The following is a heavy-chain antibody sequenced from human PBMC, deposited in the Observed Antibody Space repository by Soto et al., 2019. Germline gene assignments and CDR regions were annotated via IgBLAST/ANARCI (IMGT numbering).Heavy chain of an antibody. CDR3: ARDIRNDFWSGYSYFDY. CDR2: IYYSGST. V-gene: IGHV4-61*01. CDR1: GGSVSSGSYY. Sequence: SSETLSLTCTVSGGSVSSGSYYWSWIRQPPGKGLEWIGYIYYSGSTNYNPSLKSRVTISVDTSKNQFSLKLSSVTAADTAVYYCARDIRNDFWSGYSYFDYWGQGTLVTVSS. J-gene: IGHJ4*02. D-gene: IGHD3-3*01.